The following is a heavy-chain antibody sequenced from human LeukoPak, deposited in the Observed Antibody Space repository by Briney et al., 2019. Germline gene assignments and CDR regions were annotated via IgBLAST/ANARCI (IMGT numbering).Heavy chain of an antibody. V-gene: IGHV3-21*01. CDR2: ISSSSSYI. J-gene: IGHJ4*02. D-gene: IGHD3-3*01. CDR1: GFTFSSYS. Sequence: PGGSLRLSWAASGFTFSSYSMIWVRQDPGKGLEWVSSISSSSSYIYYADSVKGRFTISRDNAKNSLYLQMNSLRAEDTAVYYCARDSSSYFDFWSGYCFDYWGQGTLVTVSS. CDR3: ARDSSSYFDFWSGYCFDY.